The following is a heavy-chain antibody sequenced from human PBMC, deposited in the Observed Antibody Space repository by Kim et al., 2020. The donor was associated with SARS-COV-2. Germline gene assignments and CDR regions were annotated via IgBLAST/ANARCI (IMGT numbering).Heavy chain of an antibody. CDR1: GFTFGDYT. CDR3: AKGGGSGTYSGDY. Sequence: GGSLRLSCVGSGFTFGDYTMLWVRQAPGKGLEWVSGITKDNGIIGYVDSVRGRFTISRDNGANSLYLQMDSLRPEDKALYYCAKGGGSGTYSGDYWGQG. V-gene: IGHV3-9*01. J-gene: IGHJ4*02. CDR2: ITKDNGII. D-gene: IGHD3-10*01.